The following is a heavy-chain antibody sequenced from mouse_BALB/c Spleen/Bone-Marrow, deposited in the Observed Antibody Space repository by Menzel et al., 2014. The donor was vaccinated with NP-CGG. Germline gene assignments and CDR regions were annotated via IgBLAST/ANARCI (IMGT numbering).Heavy chain of an antibody. Sequence: EVKEVESGGGLVQPGDSLRLSCAPSGFTFSDFYMEWVRQPPGKRLEWIAASRNKAKYYTTEYSASVKGRFIVSRDTSQSVLYLQMNALRAEDTAIYYCARDVGYGNYFVYWGQGTLVTVSA. CDR2: SRNKAKYYTT. J-gene: IGHJ3*01. D-gene: IGHD2-10*02. CDR1: GFTFSDFY. CDR3: ARDVGYGNYFVY. V-gene: IGHV7-1*02.